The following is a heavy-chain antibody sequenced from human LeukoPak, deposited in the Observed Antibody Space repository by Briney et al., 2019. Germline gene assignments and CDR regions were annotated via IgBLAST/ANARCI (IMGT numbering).Heavy chain of an antibody. Sequence: ASVKVSCKASGYTFTSYGISWVRQAPGQGREWMGWISAYNGNTNYAQKFQGRVTMTTDTSTRTAYMELRSLRSDDTAVYYCATEPLRLRLGDTSTDYWGQGTLVTVSS. V-gene: IGHV1-18*04. J-gene: IGHJ4*02. CDR2: ISAYNGNT. CDR1: GYTFTSYG. D-gene: IGHD3-16*01. CDR3: ATEPLRLRLGDTSTDY.